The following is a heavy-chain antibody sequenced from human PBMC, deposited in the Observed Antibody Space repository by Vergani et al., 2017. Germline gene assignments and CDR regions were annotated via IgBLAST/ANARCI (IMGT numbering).Heavy chain of an antibody. Sequence: EVQLLESGGGLVQPGGSLRLSCAASGFTFSSYAMSWVRQAPGKGLEWVSAISGSGGSTYYADSVKGRFTISRDNSKNTLYLQMNSLRAEDTAVYYCAKGLPVDTAIVSNWFDPWGQGTLVTVSS. CDR1: GFTFSSYA. J-gene: IGHJ5*02. D-gene: IGHD5-18*01. CDR3: AKGLPVDTAIVSNWFDP. V-gene: IGHV3-23*01. CDR2: ISGSGGST.